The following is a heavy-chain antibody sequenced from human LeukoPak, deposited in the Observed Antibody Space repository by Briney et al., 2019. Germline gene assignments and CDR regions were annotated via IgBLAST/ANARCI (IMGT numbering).Heavy chain of an antibody. CDR1: GGSISRSIYY. CDR3: ARPTTFYYYYMDV. J-gene: IGHJ6*03. V-gene: IGHV4-39*01. D-gene: IGHD4-17*01. CDR2: IYYSGNT. Sequence: SETLSLTCTVSGGSISRSIYYWGWIRQPPGKGLEWIGSIYYSGNTYYSPSLKSRVTMSVDTSKNQFSLKLTSVTAADTAVYYCARPTTFYYYYMDVWGKGTTVTVSS.